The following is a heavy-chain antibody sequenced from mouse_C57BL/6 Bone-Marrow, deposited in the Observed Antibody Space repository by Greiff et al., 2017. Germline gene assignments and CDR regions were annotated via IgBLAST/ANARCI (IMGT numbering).Heavy chain of an antibody. Sequence: EVKLVESGGGLVKPGGSLKLSCAASGFTFSSYAMSWVRQTPEKRLEWVATISDGGNYTYYPDNVKGRFTISRDNAKNNLYLQMSHLKSEDTAMYYCARELLWGDYWGQGTTLTVSS. CDR1: GFTFSSYA. J-gene: IGHJ2*01. V-gene: IGHV5-4*01. CDR2: ISDGGNYT. CDR3: ARELLWGDY. D-gene: IGHD2-1*01.